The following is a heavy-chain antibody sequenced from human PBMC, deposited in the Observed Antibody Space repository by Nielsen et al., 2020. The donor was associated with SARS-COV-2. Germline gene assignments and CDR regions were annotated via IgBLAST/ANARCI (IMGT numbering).Heavy chain of an antibody. CDR3: AGDDVYYDILTGYHPYYYYGMDV. D-gene: IGHD3-9*01. Sequence: GGSLRPSCAASGFTFSSYGMHWVRQAPGKGLEWVAVIWYDGSNKYYADSVKGRFTISRDNSKNTLYLQMNSLRAEDTAVYYCAGDDVYYDILTGYHPYYYYGMDVWGQGTTVTVSS. V-gene: IGHV3-33*01. CDR2: IWYDGSNK. J-gene: IGHJ6*02. CDR1: GFTFSSYG.